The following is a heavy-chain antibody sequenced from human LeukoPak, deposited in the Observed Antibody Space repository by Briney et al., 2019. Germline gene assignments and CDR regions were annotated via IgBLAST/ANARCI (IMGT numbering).Heavy chain of an antibody. CDR3: ARRGDSSGYYYGEAVD. J-gene: IGHJ4*02. Sequence: GESLKISCKGSGYSFTSYWIGWVRQMPGKGLEGMGIIYPGDSDTRYSPSFQGQVTISADKSISTAYLQWSSLKASDTAMYYCARRGDSSGYYYGEAVDWGQGTLVTVSS. CDR1: GYSFTSYW. D-gene: IGHD3-22*01. CDR2: IYPGDSDT. V-gene: IGHV5-51*01.